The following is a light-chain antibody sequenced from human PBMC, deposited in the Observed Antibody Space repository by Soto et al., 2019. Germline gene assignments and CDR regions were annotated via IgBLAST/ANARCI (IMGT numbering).Light chain of an antibody. CDR3: QQYRLAPYS. J-gene: IGKJ2*03. CDR1: QSVLYSSNNKNY. CDR2: WAS. Sequence: DFVMTQSPDSLAVSLGERATINCKSSQSVLYSSNNKNYLAWYQQKPGQPPKLLIYWASTRGSGVPDRFSGRGFGTSFHLHLSRLPAEDGGVYYCQQYRLAPYSFGQGTKLDIK. V-gene: IGKV4-1*01.